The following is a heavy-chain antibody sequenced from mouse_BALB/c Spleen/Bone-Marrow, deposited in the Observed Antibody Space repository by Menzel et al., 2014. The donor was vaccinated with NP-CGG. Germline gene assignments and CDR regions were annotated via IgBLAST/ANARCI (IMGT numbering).Heavy chain of an antibody. Sequence: EVQVVESGPGLVKPSQTVSLTCTVTGISITTGNYRWSWIRQFPGNKLEWIGXIYYSGTITYNPSLTSRTTITRDTSKNQFFLEMNSLTAEDTATYYCARELYYFDYWGQGTTLTVSS. CDR1: GISITTGNYR. CDR2: IYYSGTI. CDR3: ARELYYFDY. J-gene: IGHJ2*01. V-gene: IGHV3-5*02.